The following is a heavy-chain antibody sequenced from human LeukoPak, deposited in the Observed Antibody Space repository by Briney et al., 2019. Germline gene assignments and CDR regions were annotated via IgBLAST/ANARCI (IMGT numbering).Heavy chain of an antibody. CDR1: GFIFSTYG. J-gene: IGHJ4*02. CDR2: IRSDGSYK. CDR3: ARDDRRYFDY. D-gene: IGHD3-22*01. Sequence: GGSLRLSCAASGFIFSTYGMHWVRQAPGKGLEWVAFIRSDGSYKYYADSVKGRFTISRDNAKNSLYLQMNSLRAEDTAVYYCARDDRRYFDYWGQGTLVTVSS. V-gene: IGHV3-30*02.